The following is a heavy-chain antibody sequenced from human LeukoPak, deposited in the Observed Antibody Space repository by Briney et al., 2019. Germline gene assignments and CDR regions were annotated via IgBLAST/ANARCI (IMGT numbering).Heavy chain of an antibody. Sequence: SETLSLTCAVYGGSFSGYYWSWIRQPPGKGLEWIGEINHSGSTNYNPSLKSRVTISVDTSKNQFSLKLSSVTAADTAVYYWARVRGLRPYYYDMDVWGKGTTVTVSS. CDR1: GGSFSGYY. D-gene: IGHD5-12*01. CDR3: ARVRGLRPYYYDMDV. CDR2: INHSGST. V-gene: IGHV4-34*01. J-gene: IGHJ6*03.